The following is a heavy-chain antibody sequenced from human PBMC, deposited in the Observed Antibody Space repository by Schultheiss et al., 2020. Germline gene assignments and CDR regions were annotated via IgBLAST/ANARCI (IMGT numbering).Heavy chain of an antibody. D-gene: IGHD2-21*01. CDR1: GFSLSTSGVG. CDR2: IYWNDDK. J-gene: IGHJ4*02. V-gene: IGHV2-5*01. CDR3: AHIRPQLWTPDY. Sequence: SGPTLVKPTQTLTLTCTFSGFSLSTSGVGVGWIRQPPGKALEWLALIYWNDDKRYSPSLKSRLTITKDTSKNQVVLTMTNMDPVDTATYYCAHIRPQLWTPDYWGQGTLVTVSS.